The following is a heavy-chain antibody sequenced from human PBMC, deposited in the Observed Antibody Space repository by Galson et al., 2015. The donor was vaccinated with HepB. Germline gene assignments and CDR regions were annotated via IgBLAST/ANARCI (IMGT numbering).Heavy chain of an antibody. Sequence: SLRLSCAASGFTFSSYAMHWVRQAPGKGLEWVAIISYDGTNKYYADSVKGRFTISRDNSKNTLYLQMNSLRAEDTAVYYCARGPYGDYPMDYWGQGTLVTVSS. D-gene: IGHD4-17*01. CDR1: GFTFSSYA. CDR2: ISYDGTNK. J-gene: IGHJ4*02. V-gene: IGHV3-30*04. CDR3: ARGPYGDYPMDY.